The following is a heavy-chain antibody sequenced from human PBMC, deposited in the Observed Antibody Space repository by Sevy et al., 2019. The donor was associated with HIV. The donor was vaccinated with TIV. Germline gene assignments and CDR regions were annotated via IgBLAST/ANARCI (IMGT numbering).Heavy chain of an antibody. CDR1: GHTLNRLG. D-gene: IGHD3-22*01. CDR2: FDPEDGET. J-gene: IGHJ4*02. Sequence: ASVKVSCKVYGHTLNRLGMHWVRQAPGKGLEWMGSFDPEDGETSQAQKFQGRVTMTDDTSTDTAYMEVSSLRSEDTAVYYCAATKDYYENSGSPFDYWGQGTLVTVSS. CDR3: AATKDYYENSGSPFDY. V-gene: IGHV1-24*01.